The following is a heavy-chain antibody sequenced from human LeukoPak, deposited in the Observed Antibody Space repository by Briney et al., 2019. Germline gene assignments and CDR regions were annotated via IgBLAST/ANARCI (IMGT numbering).Heavy chain of an antibody. Sequence: GGSLGLSCAASGFTFSSYAMSWVRQPPGKGLEWVSAISGSGGSTYYADSVKRRFTISRDNSKNTLHLQMNSLRGEDTAVYYCAKSGYCSSTSCYVLDWFDPWGQGTLVTVSS. V-gene: IGHV3-23*01. CDR3: AKSGYCSSTSCYVLDWFDP. CDR1: GFTFSSYA. CDR2: ISGSGGST. J-gene: IGHJ5*02. D-gene: IGHD2-2*01.